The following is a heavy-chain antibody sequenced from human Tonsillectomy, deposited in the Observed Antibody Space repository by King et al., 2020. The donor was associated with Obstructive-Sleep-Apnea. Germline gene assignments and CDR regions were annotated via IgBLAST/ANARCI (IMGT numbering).Heavy chain of an antibody. J-gene: IGHJ4*02. CDR1: GGSFSGYY. Sequence: VQLQQWGAGLLKPSETLSLTCAVYGGSFSGYYWSWIRKPPGKGLEWIGEINHSGSTNYNPSLKSRVTISVDTSKNQFSLKLSSVTAADTAVYYCASGRNTYDYWGQGTLVTVSS. CDR2: INHSGST. CDR3: ASGRNTYDY. V-gene: IGHV4-34*01. D-gene: IGHD1-14*01.